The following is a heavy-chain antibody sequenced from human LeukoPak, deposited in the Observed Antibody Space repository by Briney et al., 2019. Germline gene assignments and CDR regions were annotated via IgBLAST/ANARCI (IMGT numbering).Heavy chain of an antibody. CDR2: ISGSGGGT. CDR3: AKRGVVIRVILVGFHKEAYYFDS. J-gene: IGHJ4*02. V-gene: IGHV3-23*01. Sequence: GGSLRLSCAVTGITVSNYGMSWVRQAPGKGLEWVAGISGSGGGTNYADSVKGRFTISRDNFKNTLYLPMNSLRAEDTAVYFCAKRGVVIRVILVGFHKEAYYFDSWGQGALVTVSS. D-gene: IGHD3-22*01. CDR1: GITVSNYG.